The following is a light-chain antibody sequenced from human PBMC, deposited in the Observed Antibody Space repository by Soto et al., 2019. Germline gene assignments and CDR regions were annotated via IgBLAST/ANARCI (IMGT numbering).Light chain of an antibody. CDR1: SSDVGGYNY. Sequence: QSVLTQPASVSGSPGQSIAISCTGTSSDVGGYNYVSWYQQHPGKTPNLMIYDVSNRPSGVSNRFSGSKSGNTASLTISGLQAEDEADYYCSSYTSSSTWVFGEGTQLTVL. CDR3: SSYTSSSTWV. CDR2: DVS. V-gene: IGLV2-14*01. J-gene: IGLJ3*02.